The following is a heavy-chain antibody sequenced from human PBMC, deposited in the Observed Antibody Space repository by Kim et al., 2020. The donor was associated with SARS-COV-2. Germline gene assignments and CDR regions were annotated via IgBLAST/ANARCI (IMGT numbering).Heavy chain of an antibody. V-gene: IGHV4-34*01. J-gene: IGHJ4*02. CDR2: INHSGST. D-gene: IGHD3-10*01. CDR3: ARGGVLLWFGELLSHSFQFDY. CDR1: GGSFSGYY. Sequence: SETLSLTCAVYGGSFSGYYWSWIRQPPGKGLEWIGEINHSGSTNYNPSLKSRVTISVDTSKNQFSLKLSSVTAADTAVYYCARGGVLLWFGELLSHSFQFDYWGQGTLVTVSS.